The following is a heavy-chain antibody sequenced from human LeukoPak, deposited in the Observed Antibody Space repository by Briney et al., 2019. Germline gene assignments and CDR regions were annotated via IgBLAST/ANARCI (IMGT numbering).Heavy chain of an antibody. V-gene: IGHV3-64*01. CDR1: GFTFSSHA. D-gene: IGHD2-21*01. CDR2: ISIDGDSA. Sequence: PGRSLRLSCAASGFTFSSHAMHWVRQAPGKGLEYVSTISIDGDSAFYASSVKGRFTISRDNSKNVLYLRMDSLRADDTAVYYCATKEGLGSDTVIALFDFWGQGTLVAVSS. J-gene: IGHJ4*02. CDR3: ATKEGLGSDTVIALFDF.